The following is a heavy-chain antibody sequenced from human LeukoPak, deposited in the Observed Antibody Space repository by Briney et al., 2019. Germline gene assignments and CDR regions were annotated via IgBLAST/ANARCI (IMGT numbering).Heavy chain of an antibody. CDR3: AKGVCSGGSCPLDY. CDR2: ISGSGGST. CDR1: GFIFSSYA. J-gene: IGHJ4*02. Sequence: GGSLRLSCAASGFIFSSYAMSWVRQAPGKGLEWVSAISGSGGSTYYADSVKGRFTISRDNSKNTLYLQMNSLRAEDTAVYYRAKGVCSGGSCPLDYWGQGTLVTVSS. V-gene: IGHV3-23*01. D-gene: IGHD2-15*01.